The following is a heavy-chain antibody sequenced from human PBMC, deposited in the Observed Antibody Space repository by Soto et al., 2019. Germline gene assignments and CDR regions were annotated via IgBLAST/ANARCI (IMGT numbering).Heavy chain of an antibody. D-gene: IGHD3-3*01. J-gene: IGHJ4*02. Sequence: EVQLLESGGGLVQPGGSLRLSCAASGFTFSSYAMSWVRQAPGKGLEWVSAISGSGGSTYYADSVKGRFTISRDNSKNTLYLQMNSMRAEDTAVYYSAKETHTPHFWSGYYRGAFDYWGQGTLVTVSS. CDR3: AKETHTPHFWSGYYRGAFDY. CDR2: ISGSGGST. V-gene: IGHV3-23*01. CDR1: GFTFSSYA.